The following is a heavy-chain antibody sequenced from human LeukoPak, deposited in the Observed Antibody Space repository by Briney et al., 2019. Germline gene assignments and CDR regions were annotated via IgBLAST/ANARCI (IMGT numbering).Heavy chain of an antibody. J-gene: IGHJ3*02. CDR3: SWDHTGKEDI. D-gene: IGHD1-26*01. CDR1: GFTFSTYG. CDR2: INPDGSRT. Sequence: GGSLRLSSAASGFTFSTYGMHWVRQAPGKGLVWVSRINPDGSRTDYADSVAGRFTISRDNAKNTLYLQMNSLRVEDTAVYYCSWDHTGKEDIWGQGTMVTVSS. V-gene: IGHV3-74*01.